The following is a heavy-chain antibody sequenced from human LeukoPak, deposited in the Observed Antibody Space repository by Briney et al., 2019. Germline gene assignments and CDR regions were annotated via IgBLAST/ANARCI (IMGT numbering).Heavy chain of an antibody. CDR1: GGSFSGSY. Sequence: SETLSLTCAVYGGSFSGSYWTWIRQPPGKGLEWIGEINHSGSTNYNPSLKSRVTISVDTSKKHFSLKLSSVTAADTAVYYCAREAIGRVDYWGQGILVTVSS. D-gene: IGHD2/OR15-2a*01. CDR2: INHSGST. CDR3: AREAIGRVDY. V-gene: IGHV4-34*01. J-gene: IGHJ4*02.